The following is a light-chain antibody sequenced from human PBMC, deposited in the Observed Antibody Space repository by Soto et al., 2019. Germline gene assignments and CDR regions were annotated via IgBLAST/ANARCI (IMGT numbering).Light chain of an antibody. V-gene: IGLV2-14*01. J-gene: IGLJ2*01. CDR1: SSDIGGYNY. CDR3: SSYISTYSL. CDR2: DVS. Sequence: QSVLTQPASVSGSPGQSITISCTGISSDIGGYNYVSWYQQHPGKAPKLVIYDVSIRPSGVSNRFSGSKSGNTASLTISGLQAEDEGDYYCSSYISTYSLFGGGTKVTVL.